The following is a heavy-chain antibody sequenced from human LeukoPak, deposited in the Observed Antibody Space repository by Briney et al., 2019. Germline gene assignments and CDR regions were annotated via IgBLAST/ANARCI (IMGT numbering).Heavy chain of an antibody. V-gene: IGHV1-2*02. D-gene: IGHD5-18*01. CDR3: VRVREVTGLAY. J-gene: IGHJ4*02. CDR2: IDPSSGGT. Sequence: GASVKVSCKASGYTFSGYYMHWVRQAPGQGLEWMAWIDPSSGGTNYAQKFQGRVTVTGDTSVSTAYMELSRLRSDDTALYYCVRVREVTGLAYWGQGTLVTVSS. CDR1: GYTFSGYY.